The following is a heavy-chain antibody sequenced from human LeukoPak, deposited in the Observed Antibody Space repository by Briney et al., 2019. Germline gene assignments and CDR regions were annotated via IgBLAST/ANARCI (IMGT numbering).Heavy chain of an antibody. J-gene: IGHJ3*02. CDR2: IRSKANSYAT. D-gene: IGHD3-22*01. CDR1: GFTFSGSA. Sequence: GGFLRLSCAASGFTFSGSAMHWVRQASGKGLEWVGRIRSKANSYATAYAASVKGRFTISRDDSKNTAYLQMNSLKTEDTAVYYCTRHLYDSSVDAFDIWGQGTMVTVSS. V-gene: IGHV3-73*01. CDR3: TRHLYDSSVDAFDI.